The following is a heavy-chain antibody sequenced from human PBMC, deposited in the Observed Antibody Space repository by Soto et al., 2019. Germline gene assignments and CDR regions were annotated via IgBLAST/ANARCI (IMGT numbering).Heavy chain of an antibody. V-gene: IGHV1-69*01. Sequence: QVQLVQSGAEVKKPGSSVKVSCKASGGTFSSYAISWVRQAPGQGLEWMGGIVPIFGTANYAQKFQGRVTTTAVESTPALYMELSSLRSEDTAVYYCARGVITMGLGVHPHYYYYGMDVWGQGTTVTVSS. CDR2: IVPIFGTA. CDR3: ARGVITMGLGVHPHYYYYGMDV. CDR1: GGTFSSYA. D-gene: IGHD3-10*01. J-gene: IGHJ6*02.